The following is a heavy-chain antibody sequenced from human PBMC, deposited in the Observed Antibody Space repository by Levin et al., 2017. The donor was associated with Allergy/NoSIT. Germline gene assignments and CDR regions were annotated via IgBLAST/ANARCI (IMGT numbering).Heavy chain of an antibody. Sequence: ETLSLTCAASGFTVSTNYMNWVRQAPGKGLEWVSVIYSSGNTYYADSVKGRFTTSRDSSRNTLYLQMNTLTVEDTAIYYCARDRFLDGSASGGWLDSWGQGTLVTVAS. CDR1: GFTVSTNY. D-gene: IGHD3-10*01. V-gene: IGHV3-53*01. J-gene: IGHJ5*01. CDR3: ARDRFLDGSASGGWLDS. CDR2: IYSSGNT.